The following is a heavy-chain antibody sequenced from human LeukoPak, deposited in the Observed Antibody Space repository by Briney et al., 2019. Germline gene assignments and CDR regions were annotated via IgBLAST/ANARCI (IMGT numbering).Heavy chain of an antibody. CDR2: IYPGDSDT. J-gene: IGHJ6*03. CDR3: ARRRDYYMDV. Sequence: GESLKISCKGSGYTFTSYWIGWVRQMPGKGLEWMGIIYPGDSDTRYSPSFEGQVTISVDKSISTAYLQWSSLKASDTAMYYCARRRDYYMDVWAKGITVTVSS. CDR1: GYTFTSYW. V-gene: IGHV5-51*01.